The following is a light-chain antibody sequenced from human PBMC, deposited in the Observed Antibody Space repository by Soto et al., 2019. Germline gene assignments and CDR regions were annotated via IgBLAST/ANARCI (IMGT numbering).Light chain of an antibody. CDR1: QSVTSSY. Sequence: ENVLTQSPGTLSLSPGERATLSCRATQSVTSSYFAWYQQKPGQAPRLLIYGVSSRATDIPDRFSGSGSGTDFTLNISRLEPEDFVVYYCQQYSSFPHTFDQGTKLEVK. CDR2: GVS. CDR3: QQYSSFPHT. V-gene: IGKV3-20*01. J-gene: IGKJ2*01.